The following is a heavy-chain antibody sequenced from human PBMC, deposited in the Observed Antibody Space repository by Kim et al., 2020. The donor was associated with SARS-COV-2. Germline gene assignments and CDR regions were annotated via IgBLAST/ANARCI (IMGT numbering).Heavy chain of an antibody. V-gene: IGHV3-53*01. CDR3: ARAVLMVYAIGN. D-gene: IGHD2-8*01. CDR2: IYSGGST. Sequence: GGSLRLSCAASGFTVSSNYMSWVRQAPGKGLEWVSVIYSGGSTYYADSVKGRFTVSRDNSKNTLYLQMNSLRAEDTAVYYCARAVLMVYAIGNWGQGTLVTVSS. J-gene: IGHJ4*02. CDR1: GFTVSSNY.